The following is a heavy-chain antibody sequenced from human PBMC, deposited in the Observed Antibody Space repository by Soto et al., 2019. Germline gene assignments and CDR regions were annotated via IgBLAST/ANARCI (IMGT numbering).Heavy chain of an antibody. CDR1: GGSISNYY. V-gene: IGHV4-59*01. CDR3: AREYYYDSSGYYSRGAFDI. J-gene: IGHJ3*02. D-gene: IGHD3-22*01. CDR2: IYNSGST. Sequence: SETLSLTCTVSGGSISNYYWDWIRQPPGKGLEWIGSIYNSGSTNYNPSLKSRVTISVDTSKNQFSLKQSSVTAADTAVYYCAREYYYDSSGYYSRGAFDIWGQGTMVTVSS.